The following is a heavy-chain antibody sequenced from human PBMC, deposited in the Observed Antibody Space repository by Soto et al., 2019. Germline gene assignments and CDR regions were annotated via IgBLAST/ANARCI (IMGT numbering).Heavy chain of an antibody. CDR1: GGFVSSGSSH. CDR2: IYYSGST. Sequence: QVQLQESGPGLVTPSETLSLTCTVSGGFVSSGSSHWSWIRQPPGKGLEWIGCIYYSGSTNYNPSLKSRVTISQDTSKNQISLKMTSVTAADTAVYYCARDPGGSSSREFDYWGQGTLVTVSS. V-gene: IGHV4-61*01. CDR3: ARDPGGSSSREFDY. D-gene: IGHD6-6*01. J-gene: IGHJ4*02.